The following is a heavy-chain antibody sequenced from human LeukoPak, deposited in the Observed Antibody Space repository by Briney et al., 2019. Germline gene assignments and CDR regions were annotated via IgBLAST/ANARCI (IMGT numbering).Heavy chain of an antibody. V-gene: IGHV4-61*01. CDR2: IYYSGST. CDR1: GGSVSSGSYY. D-gene: IGHD4-17*01. CDR3: ARRATVTKYYFDY. J-gene: IGHJ4*02. Sequence: SETLSLTCTVPGGSVSSGSYYWSWIRQPPGKGLEWIGYIYYSGSTNYNPSLKSRVTISVDTSKNQFSLKLSSVTAADTAVYYCARRATVTKYYFDYWGQGTLVTVSS.